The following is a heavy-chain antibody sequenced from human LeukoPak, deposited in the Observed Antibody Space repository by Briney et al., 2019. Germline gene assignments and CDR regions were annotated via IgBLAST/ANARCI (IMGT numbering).Heavy chain of an antibody. D-gene: IGHD3-10*01. J-gene: IGHJ6*03. CDR3: ARATMVRGTYYMDV. CDR2: IYTSGST. Sequence: SETLSLTCTVSGGSISSGSYYWSWIRQPAGKGLEWIGRIYTSGSTNYNPSLKSRVTISVDTSKNQFSLKLSSVTAADTAVYYCARATMVRGTYYMDVWGKGTTVTVSS. CDR1: GGSISSGSYY. V-gene: IGHV4-61*02.